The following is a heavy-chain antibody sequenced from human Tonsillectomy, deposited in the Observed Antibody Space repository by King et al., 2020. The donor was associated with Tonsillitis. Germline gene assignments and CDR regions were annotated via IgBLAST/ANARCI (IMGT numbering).Heavy chain of an antibody. CDR1: GFTFSSYE. V-gene: IGHV3-48*03. CDR2: ISRSGRII. J-gene: IGHJ4*02. D-gene: IGHD1-26*01. Sequence: VQLVESGGGLVQPGGSLRLSCAASGFTFSSYEMNWVRQAPGKGLELVSYISRSGRIIYYADSVKGRFTISRDNAKNSLYLQMNSLRAEDTAVYYCARDPIVGANFDYWGQGTLVTVAT. CDR3: ARDPIVGANFDY.